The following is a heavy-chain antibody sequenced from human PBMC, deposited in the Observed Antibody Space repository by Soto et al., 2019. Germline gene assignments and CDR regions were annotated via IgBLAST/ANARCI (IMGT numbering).Heavy chain of an antibody. CDR1: GFTFTSSA. D-gene: IGHD2-2*01. V-gene: IGHV1-58*02. Sequence: SVKVSCKASGFTFTSSAMQWVRQARGQRLEWIGWIVVGSGNTNYAQKFQERVTITRDMSTSTAYMELSSLRSEDTAVYYCAAVGHLGYCSSTSCPPLNNYFYMDVWGKGTTVTVSS. CDR2: IVVGSGNT. CDR3: AAVGHLGYCSSTSCPPLNNYFYMDV. J-gene: IGHJ6*03.